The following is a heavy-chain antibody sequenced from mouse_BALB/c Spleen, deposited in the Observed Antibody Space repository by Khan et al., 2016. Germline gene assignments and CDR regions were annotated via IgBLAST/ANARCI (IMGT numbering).Heavy chain of an antibody. D-gene: IGHD2-10*02. CDR2: INTYTGEP. J-gene: IGHJ2*01. V-gene: IGHV9-1*02. CDR1: GYTFTNYG. CDR3: ARFRYGND. Sequence: QIQLVQSGPELKKPGETVKISCKASGYTFTNYGMNWVKQAPGKGLKWMGWINTYTGEPTYADDFKGRFAFSLETSASTAYLQINNLKNEDMATYFCARFRYGNDWGQGTTLTVSS.